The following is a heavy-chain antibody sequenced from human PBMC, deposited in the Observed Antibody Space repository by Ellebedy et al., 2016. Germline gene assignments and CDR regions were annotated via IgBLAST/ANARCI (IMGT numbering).Heavy chain of an antibody. Sequence: GESLKISXAASGFTFSSYAMSWVRQAPGKGLEWVSAISGSGGSTYYADSVKGRFTISRDNSKNTLYLQMNSLRAEDTAVYYCAKVPSPPIAAAGAEVDYWGQGTLVTVSS. CDR2: ISGSGGST. CDR1: GFTFSSYA. J-gene: IGHJ4*02. CDR3: AKVPSPPIAAAGAEVDY. V-gene: IGHV3-23*01. D-gene: IGHD6-13*01.